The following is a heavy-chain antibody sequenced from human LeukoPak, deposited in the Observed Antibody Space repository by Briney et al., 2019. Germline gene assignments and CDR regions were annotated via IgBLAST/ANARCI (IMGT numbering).Heavy chain of an antibody. CDR3: ARITAGTFDP. J-gene: IGHJ5*02. V-gene: IGHV4-34*01. Sequence: PSETLSLTCAVYGGSFSGYYWSWIRQPPGKGLEWIGEINHSGSTNYNPSLKSRVTMSVDTSKNQFSLKLSSVTAADTAVYYCARITAGTFDPWGQGTLVTVSS. CDR1: GGSFSGYY. CDR2: INHSGST. D-gene: IGHD5-18*01.